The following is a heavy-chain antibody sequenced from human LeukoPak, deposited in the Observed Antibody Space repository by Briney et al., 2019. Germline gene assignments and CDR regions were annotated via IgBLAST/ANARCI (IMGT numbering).Heavy chain of an antibody. CDR2: ISWDGGTT. J-gene: IGHJ4*02. CDR1: GFTFDDYG. D-gene: IGHD1-26*01. CDR3: AKKGEGYYFDY. V-gene: IGHV3-43D*04. Sequence: PGGSLRLSCAASGFTFDDYGMHWVRQPPGKGLEWVSLISWDGGTTYYADSVKSRFTISRDNSKNSLYLQMNSLRAEDTALYYCAKKGEGYYFDYWGQGTLVTVSS.